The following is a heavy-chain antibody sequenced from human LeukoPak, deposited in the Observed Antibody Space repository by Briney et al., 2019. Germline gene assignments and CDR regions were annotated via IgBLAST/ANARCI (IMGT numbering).Heavy chain of an antibody. CDR2: IYYSGIT. Sequence: SETLSLTCTVSGGSVSSGSYYWSWIRQPPGKGLEWIGYIYYSGITNYNPSLKSRVTISVGTSKNQFSLKLSSVTAADTAVYYCARGDVVLPAVQPYWYFDLWGRGSLVTVSS. CDR3: ARGDVVLPAVQPYWYFDL. V-gene: IGHV4-61*01. J-gene: IGHJ2*01. CDR1: GGSVSSGSYY. D-gene: IGHD2-2*01.